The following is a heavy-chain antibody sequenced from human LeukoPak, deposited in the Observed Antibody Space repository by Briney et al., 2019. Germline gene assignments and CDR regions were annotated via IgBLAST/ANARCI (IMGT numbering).Heavy chain of an antibody. J-gene: IGHJ3*02. CDR1: GGTFSSYA. V-gene: IGHV1-69*01. CDR2: IIPIFGTA. CDR3: ATGARQMGPYDAFDI. D-gene: IGHD1-26*01. Sequence: RASVKVSCKASGGTFSSYAISWVRQAPGQGLEWMGGIIPIFGTANYAQKFQGRVTITADESTSTAYMELSSLRSEDTAVYYCATGARQMGPYDAFDIWGQGTMVTVSS.